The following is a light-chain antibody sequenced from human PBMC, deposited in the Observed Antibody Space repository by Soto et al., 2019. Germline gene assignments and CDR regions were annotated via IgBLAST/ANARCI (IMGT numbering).Light chain of an antibody. Sequence: QSALTQAASVSGSPGQSITISCTGTSRDVGGSNSVSWYQQHPGIAPKLLIYDVTNRPSGVSNRFSGSKSGNTASLTISGLQAEDEADYYCSSYTSSSTVVFGGGTKLTVL. J-gene: IGLJ2*01. V-gene: IGLV2-14*01. CDR3: SSYTSSSTVV. CDR2: DVT. CDR1: SRDVGGSNS.